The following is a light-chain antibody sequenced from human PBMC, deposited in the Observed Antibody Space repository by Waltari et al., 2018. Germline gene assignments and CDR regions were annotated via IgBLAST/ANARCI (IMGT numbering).Light chain of an antibody. V-gene: IGLV1-40*01. Sequence: QSVLTQPPSVSGAPGQRVTISCPGSSSNIGAGFDVHWYQQLPGTAPKLLIYGNSNRPSGVPDRFSGSKSGASASLAFTGLQAEDEAVYYCQSYDSSLSGWVFGGGTKLTVL. CDR3: QSYDSSLSGWV. J-gene: IGLJ2*01. CDR2: GNS. CDR1: SSNIGAGFD.